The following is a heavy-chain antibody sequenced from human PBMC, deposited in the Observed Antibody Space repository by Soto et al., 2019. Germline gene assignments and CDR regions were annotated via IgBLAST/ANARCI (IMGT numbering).Heavy chain of an antibody. V-gene: IGHV1-69*01. Sequence: QVQLVQSGAEVKKPGSSVKVSCKASGGTFSSYAISWVRQAPGQGLEWMGGIIPIFGTANYAQKFQGRVTSTADESTSTAYMEVRSLRSEDTAVYYCARDLRGWTQYYYGMDVWGQGTTVTVSS. D-gene: IGHD6-19*01. CDR1: GGTFSSYA. CDR3: ARDLRGWTQYYYGMDV. J-gene: IGHJ6*02. CDR2: IIPIFGTA.